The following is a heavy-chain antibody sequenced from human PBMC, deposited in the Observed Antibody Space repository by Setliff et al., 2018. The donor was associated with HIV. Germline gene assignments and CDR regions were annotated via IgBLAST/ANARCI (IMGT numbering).Heavy chain of an antibody. V-gene: IGHV4-39*01. CDR2: IFYSGSS. CDR1: GGSISSATHY. D-gene: IGHD3-22*01. CDR3: ARHAPSVDDYDSTNSGAEDAFDI. J-gene: IGHJ3*02. Sequence: SETLSLTCTVSGGSISSATHYWGWIRQPQGRGLAWIGSIFYSGSSHYTPSLKSRAIISVDTSKNQFSLRLSSVTAADTAVYYCARHAPSVDDYDSTNSGAEDAFDIWGQGTMVTVSS.